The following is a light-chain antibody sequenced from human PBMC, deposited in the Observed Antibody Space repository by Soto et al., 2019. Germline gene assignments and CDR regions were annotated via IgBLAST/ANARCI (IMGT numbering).Light chain of an antibody. J-gene: IGKJ2*03. V-gene: IGKV1-5*01. Sequence: DIQMTQSPPTLSASVGDRVTITCRASENINGYMAWYQQKPGRAPNLLIYDASTLESGVPSRFSGSASGAEFTLSISDLHPDYITTYYRHQYFVYHSFGQRTKVDIK. CDR3: HQYFVYHS. CDR2: DAS. CDR1: ENINGY.